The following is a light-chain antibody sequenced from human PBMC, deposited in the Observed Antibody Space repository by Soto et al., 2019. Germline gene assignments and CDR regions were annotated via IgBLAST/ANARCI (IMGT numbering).Light chain of an antibody. CDR2: DAS. CDR1: QSVSSY. J-gene: IGKJ2*01. V-gene: IGKV3-11*01. Sequence: EIVLTQSPGTLSLSPGEGATLSGRASQSVSSYLAWYQQKPGQVPRLLIYDASNRAAGIPARFSGSGSGTGFTLTISSLEPEVFAVYYCQHRSDWPRTFGQGTKLEIK. CDR3: QHRSDWPRT.